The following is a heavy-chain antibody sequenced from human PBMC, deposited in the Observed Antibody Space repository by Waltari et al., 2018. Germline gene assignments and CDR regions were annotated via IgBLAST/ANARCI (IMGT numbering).Heavy chain of an antibody. V-gene: IGHV1-69-2*01. D-gene: IGHD2-8*01. CDR1: GYTFTDYY. CDR2: VDHEDGET. J-gene: IGHJ6*03. CDR3: ATGDCTNGVCYNYYYYYMDV. Sequence: EVQLVQSGAEVKKPGATVKISCKASGYTFTDYYMHWVQQARGKGHEWMGLVDHEDGETIYAEKFQGRVTITADTSTDTAYMELSSLRSEDTAVYYCATGDCTNGVCYNYYYYYMDVWGKGTTVTVSS.